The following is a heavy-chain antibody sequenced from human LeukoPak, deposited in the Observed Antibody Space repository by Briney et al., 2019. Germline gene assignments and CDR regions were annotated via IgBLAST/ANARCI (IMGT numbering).Heavy chain of an antibody. CDR1: GGSISSYY. V-gene: IGHV4-59*01. J-gene: IGHJ5*02. CDR2: IYYSGST. Sequence: PSETLSLTCTVSGGSISSYYWSWIRQPPGKGLEWIGYIYYSGSTNYNPSLKSRVTISVDTSKNQFSLKLSSVTAADTAVYCCARVVVVPAAIKGVWFDPWGQGTLVTVSS. D-gene: IGHD2-2*01. CDR3: ARVVVVPAAIKGVWFDP.